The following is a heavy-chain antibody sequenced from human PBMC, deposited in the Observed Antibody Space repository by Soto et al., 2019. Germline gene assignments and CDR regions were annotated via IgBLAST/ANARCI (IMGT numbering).Heavy chain of an antibody. CDR3: AGVPATGYYYDSSGYYYFDY. CDR2: ISTYNGNT. Sequence: QVQLVQSGAEVKKPGASVKVSCKASGYTFTSYGISWVRQAPGQGLEWMGWISTYNGNTNYAQKLQGRVTMTTDTATSTAYMELRSLRSDDPAVYYCAGVPATGYYYDSSGYYYFDYWGQGTLVTVSS. D-gene: IGHD3-22*01. CDR1: GYTFTSYG. J-gene: IGHJ4*02. V-gene: IGHV1-18*01.